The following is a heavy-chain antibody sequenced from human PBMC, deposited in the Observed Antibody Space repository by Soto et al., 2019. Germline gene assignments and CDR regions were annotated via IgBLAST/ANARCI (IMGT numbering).Heavy chain of an antibody. J-gene: IGHJ6*02. CDR1: GFTFSSYA. Sequence: GGSLRLSCAASGFTFSSYAIHWVRQAPGKGLEWVAVISFDGTNIHYAVSVKGRFTISRDNSKNTLYLQMNSLRAEDTAVYYCVTGETNGYYYGMDVWGRGTTVTVSS. CDR3: VTGETNGYYYGMDV. CDR2: ISFDGTNI. V-gene: IGHV3-30-3*01. D-gene: IGHD2-8*01.